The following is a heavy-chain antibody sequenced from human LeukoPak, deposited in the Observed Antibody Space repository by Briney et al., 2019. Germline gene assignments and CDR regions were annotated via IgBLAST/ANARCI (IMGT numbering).Heavy chain of an antibody. Sequence: GSLRLSCAASGFTFSSYSMNWVRPAPGKGLEWVSYISSSSSAIYYADSVKGRFIISRDNAKNSVYLQMNSLRAEDTAVYYCAREYSSGFDYWGQGTLVTVSS. D-gene: IGHD3-22*01. J-gene: IGHJ4*02. CDR1: GFTFSSYS. V-gene: IGHV3-48*04. CDR2: ISSSSSAI. CDR3: AREYSSGFDY.